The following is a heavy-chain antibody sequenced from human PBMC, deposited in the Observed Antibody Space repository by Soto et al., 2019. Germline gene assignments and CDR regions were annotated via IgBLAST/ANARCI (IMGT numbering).Heavy chain of an antibody. CDR1: GGTFSSYA. Sequence: SVKVSCKASGGTFSSYAISWVQQAPGQGLEWMGGIIPIFGTANYAQKFQGRVTITADESTSTAYMELGSLRSEDTAVYYCARGERGYFDWLFPWGEDPYYYYGMDVWGQGTTVTVSS. D-gene: IGHD3-9*01. V-gene: IGHV1-69*13. J-gene: IGHJ6*02. CDR2: IIPIFGTA. CDR3: ARGERGYFDWLFPWGEDPYYYYGMDV.